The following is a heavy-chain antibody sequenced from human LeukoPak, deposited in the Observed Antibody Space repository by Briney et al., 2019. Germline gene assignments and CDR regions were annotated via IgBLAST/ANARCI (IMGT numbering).Heavy chain of an antibody. J-gene: IGHJ4*02. CDR3: AKSRDGYNPADY. D-gene: IGHD5-24*01. CDR1: GFTFSRYG. CDR2: ISYDGSNK. Sequence: GRSLRLSCAASGFTFSRYGMLCVRHAPGKGLECVAGISYDGSNKYYADSVKGRFTIARDNSKNTLYLQMNSLRAEDTAVYYCAKSRDGYNPADYWGQGTLVTVSS. V-gene: IGHV3-30*18.